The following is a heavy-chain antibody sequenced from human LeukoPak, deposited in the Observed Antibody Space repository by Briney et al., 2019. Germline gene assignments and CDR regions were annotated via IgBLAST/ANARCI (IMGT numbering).Heavy chain of an antibody. CDR2: IIPIFGTA. V-gene: IGHV1-69*05. D-gene: IGHD3-3*01. CDR3: ARDPQGGDFWSGYYGD. J-gene: IGHJ4*02. CDR1: GGTFSSYA. Sequence: SVKVSCKASGGTFSSYAISWVRQAPGQGLEWMGGIIPIFGTANYAQKFQGRVTITTDESTSTAYMELSSLRSEDTAVYYCARDPQGGDFWSGYYGDWGQGTLVIVSS.